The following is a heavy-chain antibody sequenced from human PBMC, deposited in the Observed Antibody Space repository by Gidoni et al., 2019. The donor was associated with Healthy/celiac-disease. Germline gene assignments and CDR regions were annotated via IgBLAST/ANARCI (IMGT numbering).Heavy chain of an antibody. V-gene: IGHV1-2*02. D-gene: IGHD3-10*01. CDR1: GYTFTGYY. CDR3: ARWGGSGIYYYYYGMDV. J-gene: IGHJ6*02. CDR2: INPNSGGT. Sequence: QVQLVQSGAEVKKPGASVKVSCKASGYTFTGYYMHWVRQAPGQGLEWMGWINPNSGGTNYAQKFQGRVTMTRDTSISTAYMELSRLRSDDTAVYYGARWGGSGIYYYYYGMDVWGQGTTVTVSS.